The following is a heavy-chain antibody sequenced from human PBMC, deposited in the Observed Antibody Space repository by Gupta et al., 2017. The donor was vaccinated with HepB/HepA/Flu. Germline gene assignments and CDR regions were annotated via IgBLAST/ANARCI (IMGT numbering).Heavy chain of an antibody. V-gene: IGHV3-33*01. Sequence: QVQLVESGGGVVQPGRSLGLSCAAYGFPFSSYGMHWVLQAPGKGLEWVAVIWYDGSNKYYADSVKGRFTISRDNSKNTLYLQMNSLRAEDTAVYYCARDNLEWVVPAALDYWGQGTLVTVSS. CDR1: GFPFSSYG. CDR3: ARDNLEWVVPAALDY. J-gene: IGHJ4*02. D-gene: IGHD2-2*01. CDR2: IWYDGSNK.